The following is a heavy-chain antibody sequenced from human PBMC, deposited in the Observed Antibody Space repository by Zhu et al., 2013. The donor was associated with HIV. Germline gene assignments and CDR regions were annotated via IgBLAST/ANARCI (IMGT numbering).Heavy chain of an antibody. Sequence: QVQLLQSGAEVRKTGSSVKVSCQISGGTFNNYAISWVRQAPGKGLEWMGGLVPIFGTPNYAQKFQGRVTITADEVTSTAYMELFSLRSDDTAVYYCARVNYDSSGFHFDYWGQGTLVTVSS. J-gene: IGHJ4*02. D-gene: IGHD3-22*01. CDR3: ARVNYDSSGFHFDY. CDR1: GGTFNNYA. CDR2: LVPIFGTP. V-gene: IGHV1-69*01.